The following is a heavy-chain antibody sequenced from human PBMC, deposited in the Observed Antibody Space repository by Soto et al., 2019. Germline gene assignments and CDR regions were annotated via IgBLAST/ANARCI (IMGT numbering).Heavy chain of an antibody. CDR1: GGSISSYY. Sequence: SETLSLTCTVAGGSISSYYWSWIRQPPGKGLEWIGYIYYSGSTNYNPSLKSRVTISVDTSKNQFSLKLSSVTAADTAVYYCAREGSYYYDSSGYYYGWFDPWGQGTLVTGSS. CDR3: AREGSYYYDSSGYYYGWFDP. D-gene: IGHD3-22*01. J-gene: IGHJ5*02. CDR2: IYYSGST. V-gene: IGHV4-59*01.